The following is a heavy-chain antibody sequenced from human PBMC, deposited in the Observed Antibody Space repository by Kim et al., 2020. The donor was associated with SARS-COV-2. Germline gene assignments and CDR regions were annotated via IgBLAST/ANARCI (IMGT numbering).Heavy chain of an antibody. CDR2: IIPIFGTA. D-gene: IGHD1-26*01. V-gene: IGHV1-69*13. CDR1: GGTFSSYA. Sequence: SVKVSCKASGGTFSSYAISWVRQAPGQGLEWMGGIIPIFGTANYAQKFQGRVTITADESTSTAYMELSSLRSEDTAVYYCARDKRPLVSHPDWYSGSYNFDYWGQGTLVTVSS. CDR3: ARDKRPLVSHPDWYSGSYNFDY. J-gene: IGHJ4*02.